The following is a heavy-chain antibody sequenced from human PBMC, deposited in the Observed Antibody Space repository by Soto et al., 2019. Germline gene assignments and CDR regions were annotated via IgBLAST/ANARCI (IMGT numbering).Heavy chain of an antibody. J-gene: IGHJ4*02. CDR2: IFWNDER. V-gene: IGHV2-26*01. CDR1: WFSLSKARMG. Sequence: SGPTLVNPTETLTLTCTVSWFSLSKARMGVSWIRQPPGKALEWLAHIFWNDERSYNTSLKSRLTISRDTSKSQVVLTMTNVDPVDIGTYFFARALREGLPIYYFDSWGQGTLVTVSS. D-gene: IGHD1-26*01. CDR3: ARALREGLPIYYFDS.